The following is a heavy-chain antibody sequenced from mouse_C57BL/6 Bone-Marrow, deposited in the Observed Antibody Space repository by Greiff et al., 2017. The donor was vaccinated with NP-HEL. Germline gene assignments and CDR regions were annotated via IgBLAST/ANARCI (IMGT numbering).Heavy chain of an antibody. CDR3: AAGDYYGSFDY. V-gene: IGHV1-63*01. J-gene: IGHJ2*01. CDR2: IYPGGGYT. CDR1: GYTFTNYW. D-gene: IGHD1-1*01. Sequence: VKLVESGAELVRPGTSVKMSCKASGYTFTNYWIGWAKQRPGHGLEWIGDIYPGGGYTNYNEKFKGKATLTADKSSSTAYMQFSSLTSEDSAIYYCAAGDYYGSFDYWGQGTTLTVSS.